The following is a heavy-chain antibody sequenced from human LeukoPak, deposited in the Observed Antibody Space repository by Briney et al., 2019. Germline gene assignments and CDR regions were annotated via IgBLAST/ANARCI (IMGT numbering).Heavy chain of an antibody. CDR1: GYTFSTYA. Sequence: PGGSLRLSCAGSGYTFSTYAMTWVRQAPGKGLEWVSTIGTTAGDTYYADSVKGRFTVSRDNAKNTLYLQMSSLRAEDTAVYYCAKYRLSGRRDYDYWGQGILVTVSS. CDR3: AKYRLSGRRDYDY. V-gene: IGHV3-23*01. D-gene: IGHD3-16*02. J-gene: IGHJ4*02. CDR2: IGTTAGDT.